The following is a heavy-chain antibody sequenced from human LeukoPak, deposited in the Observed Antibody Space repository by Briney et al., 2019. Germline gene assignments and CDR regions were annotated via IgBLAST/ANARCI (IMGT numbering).Heavy chain of an antibody. V-gene: IGHV3-74*01. D-gene: IGHD3-10*01. CDR1: GFTFSRHW. Sequence: GGSLRLSCAASGFTFSRHWMHWVRQAPGKGLVWVSGINSDGSITTYADSVKGRFTISRDNAKNTMYLQMNSLRAEDTAVYYCARDSGVHSGSPFDYWGQGTLVTVSS. CDR2: INSDGSIT. J-gene: IGHJ4*02. CDR3: ARDSGVHSGSPFDY.